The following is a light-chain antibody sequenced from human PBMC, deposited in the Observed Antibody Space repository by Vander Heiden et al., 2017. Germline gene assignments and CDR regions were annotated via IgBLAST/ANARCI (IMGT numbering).Light chain of an antibody. CDR1: NSNIGAGN. J-gene: IGLJ3*02. CDR3: ASWDDSLSVVL. V-gene: IGLV1-47*01. Sequence: QSVLTQPLSASGTPGQGVTNYCSGSNSNIGAGNVNWYQQLPGAAPKVLIYGTSQRPSGVPDRFSGSKSGTSATLAISGLRSDDEADYYCASWDDSLSVVLFGGGTRLTVL. CDR2: GTS.